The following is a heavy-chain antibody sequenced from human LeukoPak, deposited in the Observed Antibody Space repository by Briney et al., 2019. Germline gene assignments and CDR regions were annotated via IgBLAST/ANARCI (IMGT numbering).Heavy chain of an antibody. CDR1: GGSISNDY. Sequence: SETLSLTCTVSGGSISNDYWSWIRQAPGKELEWIGRIYTSGSTNYNPSLKSRVTISLDKSKKQFSLNLNSVTAADTGAYYCARGGTYGVGRNQHTTLDYWGQGTLVTVSS. V-gene: IGHV4-4*07. J-gene: IGHJ4*02. D-gene: IGHD3-10*01. CDR2: IYTSGST. CDR3: ARGGTYGVGRNQHTTLDY.